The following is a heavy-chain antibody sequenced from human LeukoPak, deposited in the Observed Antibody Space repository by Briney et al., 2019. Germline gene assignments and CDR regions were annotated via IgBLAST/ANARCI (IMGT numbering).Heavy chain of an antibody. V-gene: IGHV3-43*02. Sequence: GGSLRLSCADSGFTFDDFVVQCFRQAPGKGLEWVSLISGDGGSTYYADSVKGRFTISRDNSKNSLYLQMNCLRTEDTALYYCSKDKNTPMVHFFDYWGQGILVTVSS. CDR2: ISGDGGST. J-gene: IGHJ4*02. CDR3: SKDKNTPMVHFFDY. D-gene: IGHD5-18*01. CDR1: GFTFDDFV.